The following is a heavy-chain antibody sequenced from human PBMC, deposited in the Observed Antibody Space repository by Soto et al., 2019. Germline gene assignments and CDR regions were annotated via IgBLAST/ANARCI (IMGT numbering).Heavy chain of an antibody. D-gene: IGHD3-10*01. Sequence: QVQLVQSGAEVKKPGSSVKVSCKASGDTFNFYTISWVRQAPGQGLEWMGRIIPMLGMSNYAQKFQDRVTIIADKSTSTADMQLSSLRSEDTAIYYCATSHGSGSRPFDYWGQGTLVTVSS. CDR3: ATSHGSGSRPFDY. V-gene: IGHV1-69*02. CDR1: GDTFNFYT. CDR2: IIPMLGMS. J-gene: IGHJ4*02.